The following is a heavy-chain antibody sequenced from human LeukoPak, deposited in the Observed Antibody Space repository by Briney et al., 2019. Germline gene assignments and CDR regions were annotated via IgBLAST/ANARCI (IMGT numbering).Heavy chain of an antibody. CDR3: ARGFRDGYRLDDY. J-gene: IGHJ4*02. D-gene: IGHD5-24*01. CDR1: GYTFTSYA. CDR2: INAGNGNT. V-gene: IGHV1-3*01. Sequence: ASVKVSCKASGYTFTSYAMHWVRQAPGQRLEWMGWINAGNGNTKYSQKFQGRVAITADESTSTAYMELSSLRSEDTAVYYCARGFRDGYRLDDYWGQGTLVTVSS.